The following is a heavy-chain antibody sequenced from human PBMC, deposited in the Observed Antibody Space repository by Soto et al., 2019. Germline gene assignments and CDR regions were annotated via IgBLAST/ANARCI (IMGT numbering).Heavy chain of an antibody. D-gene: IGHD2-2*01. V-gene: IGHV1-69*13. J-gene: IGHJ6*02. Sequence: SVKVSCKASGGTFSSYAISWMRQAPGQGLEWMGGIIPIFGTANYAQKFQGRVTITADESTSTAYMELSSLRSEDTAVYYCAREGLVLVPTTVNSDYYYYAMDVWGQGTTVTVSS. CDR3: AREGLVLVPTTVNSDYYYYAMDV. CDR1: GGTFSSYA. CDR2: IIPIFGTA.